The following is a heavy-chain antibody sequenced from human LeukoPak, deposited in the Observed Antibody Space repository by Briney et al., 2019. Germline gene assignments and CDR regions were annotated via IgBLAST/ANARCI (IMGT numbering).Heavy chain of an antibody. J-gene: IGHJ4*02. CDR1: GCSSSSYY. Sequence: PSETLSLTCSVSGCSSSSYYWSWVRQPPGRGLEWIGYIYYSGSTNYNPSLKSRVTISVDTSKTHFSLRLNSVTAADTAVYYCARGQRLLDYWGQGTLVTVSS. CDR3: ARGQRLLDY. CDR2: IYYSGST. V-gene: IGHV4-59*01. D-gene: IGHD6-25*01.